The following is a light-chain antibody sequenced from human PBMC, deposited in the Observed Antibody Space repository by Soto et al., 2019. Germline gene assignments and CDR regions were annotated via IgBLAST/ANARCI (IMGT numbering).Light chain of an antibody. CDR2: KAS. Sequence: DIQMTQSPSTLSASLGDRVTITCRASQSISSWLAWYQQKPGKAPQVLIYKASSLASGVPSRFSGSGAGTECVLPVSSLQPEDVETDYCRQLNSYTITFGQGTRLEIK. V-gene: IGKV1-5*03. J-gene: IGKJ5*01. CDR3: RQLNSYTIT. CDR1: QSISSW.